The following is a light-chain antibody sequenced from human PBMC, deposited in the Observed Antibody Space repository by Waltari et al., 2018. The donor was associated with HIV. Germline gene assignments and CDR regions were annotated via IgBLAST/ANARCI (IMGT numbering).Light chain of an antibody. CDR2: DDD. CDR1: NIGSKR. V-gene: IGLV3-21*01. J-gene: IGLJ2*01. CDR3: QVWDSNSDQVV. Sequence: SYVLTQSPSVSLAPGRTARITCGGNNIGSKRVHWYQQKPGQAPVLAIYDDDDRPSGIPGRLSGTTSENRAILTISGVEVGDEADYYCQVWDSNSDQVVFGGGTRLTVL.